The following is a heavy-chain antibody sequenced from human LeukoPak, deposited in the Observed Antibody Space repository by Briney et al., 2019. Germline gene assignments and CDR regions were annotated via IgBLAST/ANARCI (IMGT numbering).Heavy chain of an antibody. CDR1: GGSFSSGSYY. V-gene: IGHV4-61*02. J-gene: IGHJ4*02. CDR3: AREGGYSYGDAPLHFDN. D-gene: IGHD5-18*01. CDR2: IETSGTT. Sequence: PSETLSLTCTVSGGSFSSGSYYWSWIRQPAGKGLEWIGRIETSGTTNYNPSLKSRVTISVGTSKNQFSLKVSSVTAADTAVYYCAREGGYSYGDAPLHFDNWGQGTLVTVSS.